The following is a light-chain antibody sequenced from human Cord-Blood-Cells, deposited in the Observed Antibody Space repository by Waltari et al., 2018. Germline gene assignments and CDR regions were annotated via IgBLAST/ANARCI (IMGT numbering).Light chain of an antibody. CDR3: QQYNSYSGLT. V-gene: IGKV1-5*03. J-gene: IGKJ4*01. CDR1: QSISSW. CDR2: KAS. Sequence: DIQMTQSPFTLAASVGDRVTITCRASQSISSWLAWYQQKPGKAPKLLIYKASSLESGVPSRIIGSGSGTEFTLTISSLQPDDFATYYCQQYNSYSGLTFGGGTKVEIK.